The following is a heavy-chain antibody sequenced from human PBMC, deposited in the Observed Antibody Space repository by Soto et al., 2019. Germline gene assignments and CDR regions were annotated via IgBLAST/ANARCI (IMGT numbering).Heavy chain of an antibody. CDR3: ARANIALNWFDP. CDR1: GGSISSGGYY. J-gene: IGHJ5*02. CDR2: IYYSGST. Sequence: PWETLSLTCTVSGGSISSGGYYWSWIRQHPGKGLEWIGYIYYSGSTYYNPSLKSRVTISVDTSKNQFSLKLSSVTAADTAVYYCARANIALNWFDPWGQGTLVTVSS. D-gene: IGHD5-12*01. V-gene: IGHV4-31*03.